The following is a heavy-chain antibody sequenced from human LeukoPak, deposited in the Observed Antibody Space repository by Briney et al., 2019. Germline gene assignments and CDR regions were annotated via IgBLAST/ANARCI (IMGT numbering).Heavy chain of an antibody. CDR2: NNGDGSTT. V-gene: IGHV3-74*01. D-gene: IGHD2-15*01. J-gene: IGHJ5*02. Sequence: GGSLRLSCVASGFSLSGYWMYWVRQAPGKGLLYISRNNGDGSTTNYADVVKGRFTMSRDNVKNTLYLQMNSLRVEDTAVYYCARDPRNVGLAPWGQGTLVTVSS. CDR3: ARDPRNVGLAP. CDR1: GFSLSGYW.